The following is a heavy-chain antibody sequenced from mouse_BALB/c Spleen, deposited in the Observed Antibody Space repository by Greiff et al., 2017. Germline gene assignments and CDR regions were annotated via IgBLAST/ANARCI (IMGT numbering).Heavy chain of an antibody. CDR2: IWAGGST. CDR1: GFSLTSYG. D-gene: IGHD2-14*01. J-gene: IGHJ4*01. CDR3: ARHYRYSHYAMDY. V-gene: IGHV2-9*02. Sequence: VKLVESGPGLVAPSQSLSITCTVSGFSLTSYGVHWVRQPPGKGLEWLGVIWAGGSTNYNSALMSRLSISKDNSKSQVFLKMNSLQTDDTAMYYCARHYRYSHYAMDYWGQGTAVTVSS.